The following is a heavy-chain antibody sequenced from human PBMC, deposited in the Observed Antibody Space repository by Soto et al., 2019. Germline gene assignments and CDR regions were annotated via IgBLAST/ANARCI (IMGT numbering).Heavy chain of an antibody. CDR3: ASDIVVVPAAMGDYYGMDV. D-gene: IGHD2-2*01. CDR1: GYSFTSYW. CDR2: IDPSDSYT. V-gene: IGHV5-10-1*01. Sequence: PGESLKISCRGSGYSFTSYWISWVRQMPGKGLEWMGRIDPSDSYTNYSPSFQGHVTISADKSISTAYLQWSSLKASDTAMYYCASDIVVVPAAMGDYYGMDVWGQGTTVTIS. J-gene: IGHJ6*02.